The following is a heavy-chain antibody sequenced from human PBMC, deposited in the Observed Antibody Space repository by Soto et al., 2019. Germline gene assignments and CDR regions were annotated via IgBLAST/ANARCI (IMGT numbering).Heavy chain of an antibody. V-gene: IGHV4-31*03. CDR1: SGSINSGGSN. J-gene: IGHJ4*02. CDR3: ARDSGESLRFFHY. CDR2: ITYRGTT. Sequence: SETLSLTCTVSSGSINSGGSNWNWIRQRPGEGLEWIGYITYRGTTYSIPSLKSRVTMSVDTSKNQFSLKLSSVSAADTAVYYCARDSGESLRFFHYWGQGAPVNVSS. D-gene: IGHD3-10*01.